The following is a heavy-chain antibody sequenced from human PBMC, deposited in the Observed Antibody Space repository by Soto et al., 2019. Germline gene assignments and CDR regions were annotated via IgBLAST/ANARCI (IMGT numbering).Heavy chain of an antibody. CDR1: GLTFSSYW. CDR2: INTDGSST. Sequence: GGSLRLSCAASGLTFSSYWMHWVRQAPGKGLVWVSRINTDGSSTTYADSEKGRITNSRDNTKNTLYLQMNSLRVEDTAVYYCARASGSNIHFDYWGQGT. CDR3: ARASGSNIHFDY. J-gene: IGHJ4*02. D-gene: IGHD1-26*01. V-gene: IGHV3-74*01.